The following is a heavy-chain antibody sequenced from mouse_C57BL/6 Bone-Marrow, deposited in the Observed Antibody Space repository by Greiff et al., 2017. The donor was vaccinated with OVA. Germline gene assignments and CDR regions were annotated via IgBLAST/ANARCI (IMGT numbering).Heavy chain of an antibody. CDR3: ARGDGALYYAMDY. CDR1: GYTFTSYG. CDR2: IYPRSGNT. D-gene: IGHD2-3*01. V-gene: IGHV1-81*01. J-gene: IGHJ4*01. Sequence: VKLQESGAELARPGASVKLSCKASGYTFTSYGISWVKQRTGQGLEWIGEIYPRSGNTYYNEKFKGKATLTADKSSSTAYMELRSLTSEDSAVYFCARGDGALYYAMDYWGQGTSVTVSS.